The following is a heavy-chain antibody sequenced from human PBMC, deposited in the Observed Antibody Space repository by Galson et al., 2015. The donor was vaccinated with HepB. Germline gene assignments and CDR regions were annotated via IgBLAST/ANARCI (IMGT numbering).Heavy chain of an antibody. V-gene: IGHV1-2*02. CDR3: ARVGDVFDY. J-gene: IGHJ4*02. CDR1: GYTFTGSY. D-gene: IGHD3-10*01. CDR2: INPKSGDT. Sequence: SVKVSCKASGYTFTGSYIHWVRQAPGQGLEWMGWINPKSGDTKHAPKFQGRVTMTRDTSITTAYMELSRLRSDETAVYYCARVGDVFDYWGQGTLVTVSS.